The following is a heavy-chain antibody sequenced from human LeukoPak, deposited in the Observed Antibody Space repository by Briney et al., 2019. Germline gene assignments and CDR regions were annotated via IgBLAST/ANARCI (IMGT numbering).Heavy chain of an antibody. CDR3: ARESSGTPDYYYYMDV. D-gene: IGHD1-26*01. CDR1: GYTFAGYY. J-gene: IGHJ6*03. CDR2: INPNSGGT. Sequence: ASVKVSCKAPGYTFAGYYMHWVRQAPGQGLEWMGWINPNSGGTNYAQKFQGRVTMTRDTSISTAYMELSRLRSDDTAVYYCARESSGTPDYYYYMDVWDKGTTVTVSS. V-gene: IGHV1-2*02.